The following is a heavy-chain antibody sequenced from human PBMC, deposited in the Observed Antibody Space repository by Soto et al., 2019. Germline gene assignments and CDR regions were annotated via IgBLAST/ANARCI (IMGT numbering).Heavy chain of an antibody. CDR1: EFTFSNYA. Sequence: GGSLRLSCAASEFTFSNYAMSWVRQAPGKGLEWVSSISDNGGTTYYADSVKGRFTISRDNSKNTLYLQMNSLRAEDTAVYYCVKDPQKLIVYFAYWGQGTQVTVSS. CDR2: ISDNGGTT. J-gene: IGHJ4*02. CDR3: VKDPQKLIVYFAY. D-gene: IGHD6-13*01. V-gene: IGHV3-23*01.